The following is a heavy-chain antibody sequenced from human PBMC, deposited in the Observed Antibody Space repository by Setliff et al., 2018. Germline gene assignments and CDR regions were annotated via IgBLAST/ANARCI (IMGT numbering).Heavy chain of an antibody. CDR3: ARDRGLRGFDV. J-gene: IGHJ3*01. CDR2: IGGSGSII. D-gene: IGHD3-10*01. Sequence: GGSLRLSCAASGFTFSSFEMNWVRQAPGKGLDWVSYIGGSGSIIYYADSVKGRFTVSRDNARNSLYLQMNSLSAEDTAVYYCARDRGLRGFDVWGQGTMVTVS. CDR1: GFTFSSFE. V-gene: IGHV3-48*03.